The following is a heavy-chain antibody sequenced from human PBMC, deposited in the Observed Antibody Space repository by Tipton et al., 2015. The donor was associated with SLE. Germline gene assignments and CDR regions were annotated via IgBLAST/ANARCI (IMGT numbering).Heavy chain of an antibody. CDR1: GGSISSHY. Sequence: LRLSCTVSGGSISSHYWSWIRQPPGKGLEWIGYIYYSGGTNYNPSLKSRVTISVDTSKNQFSLKLSSVTAADTAVYYCARGGRLHNYWGQGTLVTVSS. D-gene: IGHD3-16*01. J-gene: IGHJ4*02. CDR2: IYYSGGT. CDR3: ARGGRLHNY. V-gene: IGHV4-59*11.